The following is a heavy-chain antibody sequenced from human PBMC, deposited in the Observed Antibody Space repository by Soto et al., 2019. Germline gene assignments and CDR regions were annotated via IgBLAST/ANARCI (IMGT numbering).Heavy chain of an antibody. Sequence: PSETLSLTCTVSGGSISSGGYYWSWIRQHPGKGLEWIGYIYYSGSTYYSPSLKSRVTISVDTSKNQFSLKLSSVTAADTAVYYCASIVYYYDSSGYYSPGAFDIWGQGTMVTVSS. CDR2: IYYSGST. CDR3: ASIVYYYDSSGYYSPGAFDI. D-gene: IGHD3-22*01. V-gene: IGHV4-31*03. J-gene: IGHJ3*02. CDR1: GGSISSGGYY.